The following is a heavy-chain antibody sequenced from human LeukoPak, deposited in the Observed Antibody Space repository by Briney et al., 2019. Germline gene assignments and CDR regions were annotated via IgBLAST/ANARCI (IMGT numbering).Heavy chain of an antibody. Sequence: PGGSLRLSCAASGFTFNSYEMNWVRQAPGKGLEWVSYINSGGSAIYYADSVKGRFTISRDNAKNSLYLQMNSRRADDTAVYYCARGGSYVHYWGQGTLVTVSS. CDR2: INSGGSAI. D-gene: IGHD1-26*01. CDR3: ARGGSYVHY. V-gene: IGHV3-48*03. J-gene: IGHJ4*02. CDR1: GFTFNSYE.